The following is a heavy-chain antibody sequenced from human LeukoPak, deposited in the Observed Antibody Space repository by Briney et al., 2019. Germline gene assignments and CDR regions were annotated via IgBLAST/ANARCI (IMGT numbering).Heavy chain of an antibody. CDR1: GYTFTSYY. D-gene: IGHD1-26*01. Sequence: ASVKFSCKASGYTFTSYYIHWVRQAPGQGLEWMAIINPNSGSTTYAQKFQGRVTMTRDTSTSTLYMELSSLRSDDTAVYYCARGMGATASDFDYWGQGTLVTVSS. CDR3: ARGMGATASDFDY. J-gene: IGHJ4*02. V-gene: IGHV1-46*01. CDR2: INPNSGST.